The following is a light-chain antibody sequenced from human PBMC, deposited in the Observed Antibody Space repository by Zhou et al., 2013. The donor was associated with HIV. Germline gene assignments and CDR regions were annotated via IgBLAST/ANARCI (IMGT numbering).Light chain of an antibody. V-gene: IGKV3D-20*02. CDR1: QSVYSNY. J-gene: IGKJ4*01. CDR3: QQRTKWPLT. CDR2: SAS. Sequence: EIVLTQSPGTLSLSPGERATLSCRASQSVYSNYLAWYQQKPGQAPRLLMYSASIRATAIPDRFSGSASGTDFTLIISRLEPEDFAVYYCQQRTKWPLTFGGGTKVEIK.